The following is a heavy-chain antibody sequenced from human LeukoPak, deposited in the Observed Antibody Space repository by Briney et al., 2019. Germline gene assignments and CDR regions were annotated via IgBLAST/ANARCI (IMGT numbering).Heavy chain of an antibody. V-gene: IGHV1-46*01. J-gene: IGHJ4*02. CDR3: ARDRSLQILYFTLYYFDY. CDR2: INPSGGST. D-gene: IGHD2-8*01. CDR1: GYTFTSYY. Sequence: ASVKVSCKASGYTFTSYYMHWVRQAPGQGLGWMGIINPSGGSTSYAQKFQGRVTMTRDTSTSTVYMELSSLRSEDTAVYYCARDRSLQILYFTLYYFDYWGQGTLVTVSS.